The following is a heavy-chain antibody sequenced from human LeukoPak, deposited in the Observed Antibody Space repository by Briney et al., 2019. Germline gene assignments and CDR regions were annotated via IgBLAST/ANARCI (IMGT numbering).Heavy chain of an antibody. Sequence: GGFLTLSCAASGFPFSSYAMYWVRQAPGKGLVWVARIHGDGDNISYADSVRGRFTISRDNAKDTLYLHMNSLRPEDTAVYYCARAQVGAPTDLWGRGTLVTVSS. V-gene: IGHV3-74*01. CDR3: ARAQVGAPTDL. J-gene: IGHJ5*02. D-gene: IGHD1-26*01. CDR1: GFPFSSYA. CDR2: IHGDGDNI.